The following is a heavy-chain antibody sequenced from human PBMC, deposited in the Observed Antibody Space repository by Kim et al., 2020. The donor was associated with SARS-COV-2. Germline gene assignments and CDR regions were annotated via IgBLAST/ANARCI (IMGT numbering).Heavy chain of an antibody. CDR2: IRGSGDNT. CDR3: AKGPAPSPSYHMDV. V-gene: IGHV3-23*01. Sequence: GGSLRLSCAGSGFTFSNHAMTWVRQAPGKGPEWVSTIRGSGDNTYYTDSVRGRFTISRDNSQNTLYLQMNSLRAEDTAVYYCAKGPAPSPSYHMDVWGKGTTVTVSS. J-gene: IGHJ6*03. CDR1: GFTFSNHA. D-gene: IGHD2-2*01.